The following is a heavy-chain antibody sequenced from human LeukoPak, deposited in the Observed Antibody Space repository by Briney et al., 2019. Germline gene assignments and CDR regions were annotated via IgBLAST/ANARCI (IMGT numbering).Heavy chain of an antibody. CDR3: AKDQAGYSSGWFGY. J-gene: IGHJ5*01. CDR1: GFTFSSYA. Sequence: AGSLRLSCAASGFTFSSYAMSWVRQAPGKGLEWVSGISGRGGSTYYADSVKGRFTISRDNSKNTLYLQMTSLRAEDTAIYYCAKDQAGYSSGWFGYWGQGTLVTVSS. V-gene: IGHV3-23*01. D-gene: IGHD6-19*01. CDR2: ISGRGGST.